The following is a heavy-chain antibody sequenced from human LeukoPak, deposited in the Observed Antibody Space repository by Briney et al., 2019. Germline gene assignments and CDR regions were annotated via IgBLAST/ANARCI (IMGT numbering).Heavy chain of an antibody. J-gene: IGHJ4*02. Sequence: GASVKVSCKASGYTFTGYYMHWVRQAPGQGLEWMGWINPNSGGTNYAQKFQGRVTMTRDTSISTAYMELSGLRSDDTAVYYCAREGLIVGAAPTAPTAAGTFDYWGQGTLVTVSS. V-gene: IGHV1-2*02. CDR2: INPNSGGT. CDR3: AREGLIVGAAPTAPTAAGTFDY. D-gene: IGHD1-26*01. CDR1: GYTFTGYY.